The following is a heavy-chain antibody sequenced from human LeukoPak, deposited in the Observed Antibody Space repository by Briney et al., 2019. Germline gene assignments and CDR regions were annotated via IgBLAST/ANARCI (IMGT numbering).Heavy chain of an antibody. CDR1: GFTFSSYW. J-gene: IGHJ4*02. CDR2: IKQDGSEK. Sequence: GGSLRLSCAASGFTFSSYWMSWVRQAPGKGLEWVANIKQDGSEKYYVDSVKGRFTISRDNAKSSLYLQMNSLRAEDTAVYYCASDPARDYYDSSGYFRWIDYWGQGTLVTVSS. V-gene: IGHV3-7*03. CDR3: ASDPARDYYDSSGYFRWIDY. D-gene: IGHD3-22*01.